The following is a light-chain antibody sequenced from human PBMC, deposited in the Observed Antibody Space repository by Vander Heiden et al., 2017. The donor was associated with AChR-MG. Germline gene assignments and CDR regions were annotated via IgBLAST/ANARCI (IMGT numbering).Light chain of an antibody. J-gene: IGKJ1*01. CDR1: QSLVYSDGNTY. CDR2: KVS. V-gene: IGKV2-30*01. CDR3: MQSTHWPSWR. Sequence: DVVMTQSPLSLPVILGQPASISCRSSQSLVYSDGNTYLNWFQQRPGQSPRRLIYKVSVRDSGVPDRFSGSGSGTDFTLKISRVEAEDVGLYYCMQSTHWPSWRLGQGTKVEIK.